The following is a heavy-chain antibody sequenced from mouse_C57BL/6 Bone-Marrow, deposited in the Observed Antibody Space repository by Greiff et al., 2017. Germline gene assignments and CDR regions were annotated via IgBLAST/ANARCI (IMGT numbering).Heavy chain of an antibody. D-gene: IGHD2-4*01. J-gene: IGHJ4*01. Sequence: EVQLQQSGAELVRPGASVKLSCTASGFNIKDDYMHWVKQRPEQGLAWIGWIDPENGDTEYASKFQGKAPITADTSSNTAYLQLSSLTSEDTAVYYCITSTMITSMDYWGQGTSVTVSS. CDR3: ITSTMITSMDY. V-gene: IGHV14-4*01. CDR2: IDPENGDT. CDR1: GFNIKDDY.